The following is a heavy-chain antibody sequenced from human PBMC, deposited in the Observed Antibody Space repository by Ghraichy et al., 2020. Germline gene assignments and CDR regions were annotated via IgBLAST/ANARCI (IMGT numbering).Heavy chain of an antibody. CDR2: ISGSGGST. Sequence: GGSLRLSCAASGFTFSSYAMSWVRQAPGKGLEWVSAISGSGGSTYYADSVKGRFTISRDNSKNTLYLQMNSLRAEDTAVYYCEKDEMYYDSSGYPSWGQGTLVTVSS. J-gene: IGHJ5*02. CDR3: EKDEMYYDSSGYPS. CDR1: GFTFSSYA. D-gene: IGHD3-22*01. V-gene: IGHV3-23*01.